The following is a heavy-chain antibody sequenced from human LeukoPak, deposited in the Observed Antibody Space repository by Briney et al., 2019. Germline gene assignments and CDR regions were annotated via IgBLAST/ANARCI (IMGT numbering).Heavy chain of an antibody. CDR3: AKAHIDGDGYYYFDY. CDR1: GFTVSDSF. V-gene: IGHV3-53*01. Sequence: GGSLRLSCAASGFTVSDSFMTWVRQAPGKGLEWVSVIYVAGSTYYADSVKGRFTVSRDNSKNTLYLQMNSLRADDTAVYYCAKAHIDGDGYYYFDYWGQGTLVSVSS. J-gene: IGHJ4*02. D-gene: IGHD3-22*01. CDR2: IYVAGST.